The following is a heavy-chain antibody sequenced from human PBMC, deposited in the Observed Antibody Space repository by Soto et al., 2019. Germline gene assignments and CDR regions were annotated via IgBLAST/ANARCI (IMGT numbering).Heavy chain of an antibody. J-gene: IGHJ4*02. CDR3: AKDGCSYYDYIWGSYRPFDY. V-gene: IGHV3-30*18. Sequence: QVQLVESGGGVVQPGRSLRLSCAASGFTFSSYGMHWVRQAPGKWLEWVAVISYDGSNKYYADSVKGRFTISRDNSKNTLYLQMTSLRAEDTAVYYCAKDGCSYYDYIWGSYRPFDYWGQGTLVTVSS. D-gene: IGHD3-16*02. CDR2: ISYDGSNK. CDR1: GFTFSSYG.